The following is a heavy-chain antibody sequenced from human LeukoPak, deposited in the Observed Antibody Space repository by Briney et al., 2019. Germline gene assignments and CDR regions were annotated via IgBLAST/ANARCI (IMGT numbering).Heavy chain of an antibody. CDR2: INPNSGGT. D-gene: IGHD3-10*01. V-gene: IGHV1-2*02. CDR1: GYTFTSYY. J-gene: IGHJ4*02. Sequence: ASVKVSCKASGYTFTSYYMHWVRQAPGQGLEWMGWINPNSGGTNYAQKFQGRVTMTRDTSISTAYMELSRLRSDDTAVYYCARDDRGYLWFGELLISGSPPATRGFDYWGQGTLVTVSS. CDR3: ARDDRGYLWFGELLISGSPPATRGFDY.